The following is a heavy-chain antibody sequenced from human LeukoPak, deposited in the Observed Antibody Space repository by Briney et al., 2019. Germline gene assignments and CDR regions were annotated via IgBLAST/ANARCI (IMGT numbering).Heavy chain of an antibody. V-gene: IGHV3-23*01. CDR2: ISGRDGST. CDR3: AKAGSIRFDY. Sequence: PGGSLRLSCAASGFTFSNAWMSWVRQAPGKGLEWVSGISGRDGSTYYADSVKGRFTISRDNAKNTLYLQMNSLRAEDTAVYYCAKAGSIRFDYWGQGTLVTVSS. D-gene: IGHD1-26*01. CDR1: GFTFSNAW. J-gene: IGHJ4*02.